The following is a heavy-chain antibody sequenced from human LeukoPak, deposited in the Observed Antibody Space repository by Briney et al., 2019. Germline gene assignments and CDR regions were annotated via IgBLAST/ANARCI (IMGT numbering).Heavy chain of an antibody. CDR2: INPSGGST. V-gene: IGHV1-46*01. J-gene: IGHJ4*02. CDR1: GYTFTSYY. Sequence: HWASVTVSCKASGYTFTSYYMHWVRRAPGQGLEWMGIINPSGGSTSYAQKLQGRVTMTTDTSTSTAYMELRSLRSDDTAVYYCARESRPWVPAAISDPNYDYWGQGTLVTVSS. CDR3: ARESRPWVPAAISDPNYDY. D-gene: IGHD2-2*02.